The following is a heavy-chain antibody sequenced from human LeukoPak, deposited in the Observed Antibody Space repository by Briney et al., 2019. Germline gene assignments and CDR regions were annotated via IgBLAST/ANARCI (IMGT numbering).Heavy chain of an antibody. CDR2: ISSASNYI. V-gene: IGHV3-21*01. D-gene: IGHD6-13*01. CDR3: ARGPYRDSWSEFDY. CDR1: GFTFSDYS. J-gene: IGHJ4*02. Sequence: GGSLTLSCAASGFTFSDYSMNWVPQAPGKGLEGVSCISSASNYIYYADSVKGRFTISRDNAKNSLYLTINRLRAEDTAVYYCARGPYRDSWSEFDYWGQGTLVTVSS.